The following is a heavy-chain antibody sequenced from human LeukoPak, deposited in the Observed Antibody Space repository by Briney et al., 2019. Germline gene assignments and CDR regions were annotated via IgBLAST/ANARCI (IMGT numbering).Heavy chain of an antibody. V-gene: IGHV3-21*01. CDR3: ARAYDFWSGYYRSYYFDY. J-gene: IGHJ4*02. D-gene: IGHD3/OR15-3a*01. Sequence: GGSLRLSCAASGFTFSSYSMNWVRQAPGEGLEWVSSISSSSSYIYYADSVKGRFTISRDNAKNSLYLQMNSLRAEDTAVYYCARAYDFWSGYYRSYYFDYWGQGTLVTVSS. CDR2: ISSSSSYI. CDR1: GFTFSSYS.